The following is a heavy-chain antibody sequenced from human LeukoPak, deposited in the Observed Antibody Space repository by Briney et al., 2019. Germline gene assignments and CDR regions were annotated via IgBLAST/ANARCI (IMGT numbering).Heavy chain of an antibody. Sequence: SETLSLTCTVSGGSISSYYWSWVRQPPGKGLEWIGYIYYSGSTNYNPSLKSRVTISVDTSKSQFSLKLSSVTAADTAVYYCARESGGSGNFDYWGQGTLVTVSS. CDR3: ARESGGSGNFDY. J-gene: IGHJ4*02. V-gene: IGHV4-59*01. D-gene: IGHD3-10*01. CDR1: GGSISSYY. CDR2: IYYSGST.